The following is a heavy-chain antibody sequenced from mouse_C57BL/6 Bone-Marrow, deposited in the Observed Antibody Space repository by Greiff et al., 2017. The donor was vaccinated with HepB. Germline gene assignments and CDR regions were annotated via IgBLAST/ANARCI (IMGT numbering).Heavy chain of an antibody. J-gene: IGHJ4*01. Sequence: VQLVESGAELMKPGASVKLSCKATGYTFTGYWIEWVKQRPGHGLEWIGEILPGSGSTNYNEKFKGKATFTADTSSNTAYMQLSSLTTEDSAIYYCASGRYYGSSSSYYAMDYWGQGTSVTVSS. CDR3: ASGRYYGSSSSYYAMDY. CDR2: ILPGSGST. CDR1: GYTFTGYW. V-gene: IGHV1-9*01. D-gene: IGHD1-1*01.